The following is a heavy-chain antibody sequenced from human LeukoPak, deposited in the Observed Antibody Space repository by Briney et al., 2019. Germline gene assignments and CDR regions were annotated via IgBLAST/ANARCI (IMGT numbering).Heavy chain of an antibody. V-gene: IGHV3-7*01. J-gene: IGHJ4*02. Sequence: GGSLRLSCATSGFTFRIYWMSWVRQAPGKGLEWVANIKETGSEKHYGDSVKGRFTVSRDNAKNSLYLQLNTLRADDTAVYFCARLVRDFFDFWGQGTLVTVSS. CDR2: IKETGSEK. CDR1: GFTFRIYW. D-gene: IGHD3-10*01. CDR3: ARLVRDFFDF.